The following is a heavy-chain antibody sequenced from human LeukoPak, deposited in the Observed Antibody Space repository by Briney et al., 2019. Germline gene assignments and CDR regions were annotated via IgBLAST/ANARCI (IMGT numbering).Heavy chain of an antibody. CDR3: ARSLYSGSYYRFGY. CDR1: GYTFTGYY. V-gene: IGHV1-2*02. Sequence: VASVKVSCKASGYTFTGYYMHWVRQAPGQGLEWMGWINPNSGGTNYAQKFQGSVTMTRDTSISTAYMELSRLRSDDTAAYYCARSLYSGSYYRFGYWGQGSLVTVSS. D-gene: IGHD1-26*01. CDR2: INPNSGGT. J-gene: IGHJ4*02.